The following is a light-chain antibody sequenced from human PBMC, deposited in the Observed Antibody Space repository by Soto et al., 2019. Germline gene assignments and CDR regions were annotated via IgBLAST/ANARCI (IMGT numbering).Light chain of an antibody. J-gene: IGKJ4*01. Sequence: DIQMTQSPSSLSASVGDRVTITCRASQSINYLNWYQQESGKAPKLLIYATYNLQSGVPSRFSGSGSGTDFTLTIRDLQREDFATYYCQQSDRTPLTFGGGTKVEI. CDR1: QSINY. CDR3: QQSDRTPLT. V-gene: IGKV1-39*01. CDR2: ATY.